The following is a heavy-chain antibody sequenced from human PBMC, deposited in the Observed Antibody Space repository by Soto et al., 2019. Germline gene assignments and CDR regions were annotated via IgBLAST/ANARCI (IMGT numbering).Heavy chain of an antibody. D-gene: IGHD2-8*01. J-gene: IGHJ2*01. Sequence: QVQLVQSGAEVKKPGSSVKVSCKASGGTFSSYAISWVRQAPGQGLEWMGGIIPIFGTANYAQKFQGRVTMTADESTSTAYMGLSILRAEDTAMYYCARDRADCANGVCYTEDWYFDLWGRGTLVTVAS. CDR1: GGTFSSYA. CDR2: IIPIFGTA. CDR3: ARDRADCANGVCYTEDWYFDL. V-gene: IGHV1-69*01.